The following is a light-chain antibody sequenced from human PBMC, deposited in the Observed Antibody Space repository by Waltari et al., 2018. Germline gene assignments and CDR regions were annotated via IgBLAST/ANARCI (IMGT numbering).Light chain of an antibody. CDR1: SSDISTYNY. V-gene: IGLV2-14*03. J-gene: IGLJ3*02. CDR2: DVS. CDR3: SSYSDSSTLVV. Sequence: QSALTQPASVSGSPGQSITMSCTGTSSDISTYNYVSWYQQHPGKAPKLMIYDVSNRPSGVSNRFSGSKSGITASLTISGLRAEDEADYYCSSYSDSSTLVVFGGGTKLTVL.